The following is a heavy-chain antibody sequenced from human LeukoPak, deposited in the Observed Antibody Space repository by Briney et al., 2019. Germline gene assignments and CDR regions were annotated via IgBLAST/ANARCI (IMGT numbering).Heavy chain of an antibody. D-gene: IGHD2-15*01. J-gene: IGHJ6*03. CDR3: ARDLGYCSGGSCYGPNYYYMDV. CDR2: IIPIFGTA. V-gene: IGHV1-69*13. CDR1: GGTFSSYA. Sequence: ASVKVSCKASGGTFSSYAISWVRQAPGQGLEWMGGIIPIFGTANYAQKFQGRVTITADESTSTAYMELSSLRSEDTAVYYCARDLGYCSGGSCYGPNYYYMDVWGKGTTVTISS.